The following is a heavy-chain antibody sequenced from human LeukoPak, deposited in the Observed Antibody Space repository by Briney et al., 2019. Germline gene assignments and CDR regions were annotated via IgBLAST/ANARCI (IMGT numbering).Heavy chain of an antibody. J-gene: IGHJ4*02. CDR2: INPNSGGT. CDR1: GYTFTGYY. V-gene: IGHV1-2*04. Sequence: GASVKVSCKASGYTFTGYYMHWVRQAPGQGVEWMGWINPNSGGTNYAQKFQGWVTMTRDTSISTAYMELSRLRSDDTAVYYCARDGAVRGVIIDYWGQGTLVTVSS. CDR3: ARDGAVRGVIIDY. D-gene: IGHD3-10*01.